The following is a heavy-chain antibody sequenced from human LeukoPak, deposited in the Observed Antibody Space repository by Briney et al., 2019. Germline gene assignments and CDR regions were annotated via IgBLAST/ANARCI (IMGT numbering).Heavy chain of an antibody. V-gene: IGHV1-18*01. D-gene: IGHD3-10*01. J-gene: IGHJ3*02. Sequence: ASVKVSCKASGYTFTSYGISWVRQAPGQGLEWMGWISAYNGNTNYAQKLQGRVTMTTDTSTSTAYMELRSLRSDDTAVYYCARDYYYGSGSYFRHDAFDIWGQGTMVTVSS. CDR3: ARDYYYGSGSYFRHDAFDI. CDR2: ISAYNGNT. CDR1: GYTFTSYG.